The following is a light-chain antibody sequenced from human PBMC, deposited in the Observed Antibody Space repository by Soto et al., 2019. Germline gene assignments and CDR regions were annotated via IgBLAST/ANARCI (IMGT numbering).Light chain of an antibody. CDR1: SSDVGGYNY. Sequence: QSVLTQPRSVSGSPGQSVTISCTGTSSDVGGYNYVSWYQQHPGKAPKLMIFDVSKRPSGVPDRFSGSKSGYTASLTISGLQAEDEADYYCCSYAGSYTYVFGPVTKVTVL. J-gene: IGLJ1*01. CDR2: DVS. CDR3: CSYAGSYTYV. V-gene: IGLV2-11*01.